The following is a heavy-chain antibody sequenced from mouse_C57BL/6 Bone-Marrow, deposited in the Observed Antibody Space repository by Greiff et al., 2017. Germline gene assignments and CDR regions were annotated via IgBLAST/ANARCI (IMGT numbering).Heavy chain of an antibody. CDR3: ARRKCYSNYVHWYFDV. Sequence: VQLQQSGAELARPGASVKLSCKASGYTFTSYGISWVKQRTGQGLEWIGEIYPRSGNTYYNEKFKGKATMTADKSSSTAYMELRSLTSEDSAVYFCARRKCYSNYVHWYFDVWGTGTTVTVSS. D-gene: IGHD2-5*01. CDR2: IYPRSGNT. CDR1: GYTFTSYG. J-gene: IGHJ1*03. V-gene: IGHV1-81*01.